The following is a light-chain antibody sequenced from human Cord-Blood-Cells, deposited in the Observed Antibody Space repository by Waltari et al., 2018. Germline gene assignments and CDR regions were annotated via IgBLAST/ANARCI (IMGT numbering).Light chain of an antibody. Sequence: SYELTQPSSVSVSPGQTARITCSGDVLAKKYARWFQQKPGQAPVLVIYKDSERPSGIPERFSGSSSGTTVTLTISGAQVEDEAEYYCYSAADNNRVFGGGTKLTVL. CDR1: VLAKKY. CDR2: KDS. V-gene: IGLV3-27*01. CDR3: YSAADNNRV. J-gene: IGLJ3*02.